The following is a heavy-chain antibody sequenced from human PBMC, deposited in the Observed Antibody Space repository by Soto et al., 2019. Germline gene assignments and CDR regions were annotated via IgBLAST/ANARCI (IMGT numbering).Heavy chain of an antibody. CDR3: AREGVRVKGIAAAGLYNWFDP. D-gene: IGHD6-13*01. Sequence: GESLKISCAASGFTFSSYWMHWVRQAPGKGLVWVSRINSDGSSTSYADSVKGRFTISRDNAKNTLYLQMNSLRAEDTAVYYCAREGVRVKGIAAAGLYNWFDPWGQGTLVTVSS. CDR2: INSDGSST. J-gene: IGHJ5*02. V-gene: IGHV3-74*01. CDR1: GFTFSSYW.